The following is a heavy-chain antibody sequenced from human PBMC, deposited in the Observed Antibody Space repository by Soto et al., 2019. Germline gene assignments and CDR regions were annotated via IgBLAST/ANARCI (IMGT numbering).Heavy chain of an antibody. J-gene: IGHJ4*01. D-gene: IGHD3-9*01. CDR3: AIFLYGRHWFNYIDF. V-gene: IGHV3-23*01. CDR1: GSTFSSYA. Sequence: PGGSLRLSCAASGSTFSSYAMSWVRQAPGKGLEWVSAISGSGGSTYYADSVKGRFTISRDNSKNALYLQMNSLRPEDTAIYHCAIFLYGRHWFNYIDFRGPGILVTVFS. CDR2: ISGSGGST.